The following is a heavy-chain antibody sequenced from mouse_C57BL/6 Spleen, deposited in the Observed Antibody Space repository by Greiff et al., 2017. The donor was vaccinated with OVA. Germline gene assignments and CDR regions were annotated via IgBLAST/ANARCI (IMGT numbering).Heavy chain of an antibody. V-gene: IGHV3-1*01. J-gene: IGHJ2*01. D-gene: IGHD2-1*01. Sequence: EVQLQESGPGMVKPSQSLSLTCTVTGYSITSGYDWHWIRHLPGNKLEWMGYISYSGSTNYNPSLKSRISITHDTSKNHFFLKLNSVTTEDTATYYCARADGNYPFFDYWGQGTTLTVSS. CDR3: ARADGNYPFFDY. CDR1: GYSITSGYD. CDR2: ISYSGST.